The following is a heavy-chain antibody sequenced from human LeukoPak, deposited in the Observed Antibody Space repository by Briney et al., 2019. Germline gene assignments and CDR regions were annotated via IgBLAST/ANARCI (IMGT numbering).Heavy chain of an antibody. J-gene: IGHJ4*02. D-gene: IGHD3-22*01. CDR1: GFTFSSYW. Sequence: GGSLRLSCAASGFTFSSYWMSWVRQAPGKGLEWVANIKQDGSEKYYVDSVKGRFTISRDNAKNSLYLQMNSLRAEDTAVYYCARARGYYDSSGYPYYWGQGTLVTVSS. CDR2: IKQDGSEK. V-gene: IGHV3-7*01. CDR3: ARARGYYDSSGYPYY.